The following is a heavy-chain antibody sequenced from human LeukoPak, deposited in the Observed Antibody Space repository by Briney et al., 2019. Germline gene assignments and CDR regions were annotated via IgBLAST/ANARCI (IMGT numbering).Heavy chain of an antibody. D-gene: IGHD2-15*01. CDR2: INHSGST. CDR3: ARQAYCSGGSCYFVFDY. CDR1: GGSISSSSYY. Sequence: SETLSLTCTVSGGSISSSSYYWSWIRQPPGKGLEWIGEINHSGSTNYNPSLKSRVTISVDTSKNQFSLKLSSVTAADTAVYYCARQAYCSGGSCYFVFDYWGQGTLVTVSS. V-gene: IGHV4-39*01. J-gene: IGHJ4*02.